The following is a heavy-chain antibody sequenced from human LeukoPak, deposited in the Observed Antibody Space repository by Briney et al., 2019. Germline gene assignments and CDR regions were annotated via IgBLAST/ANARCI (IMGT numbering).Heavy chain of an antibody. CDR2: IYYSGST. Sequence: SETLSLTCTVSGGSVSSGSYYWSWIRQPPGKGLEWIGSIYYSGSTYYNPSLKSRVTISVDTSKNQFSLRLNSVTAADTAVYYCARTYKFLEDYWGQGTLVTVSS. V-gene: IGHV4-39*01. CDR1: GGSVSSGSYY. CDR3: ARTYKFLEDY. J-gene: IGHJ4*02. D-gene: IGHD1-14*01.